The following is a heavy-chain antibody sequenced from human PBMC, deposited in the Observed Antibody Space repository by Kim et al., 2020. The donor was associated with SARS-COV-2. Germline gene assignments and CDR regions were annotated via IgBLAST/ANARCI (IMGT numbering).Heavy chain of an antibody. Sequence: SETLSLTCTVQGGSFSGYYWNWIRQAPGKALEWIAEINHIGTTNYNPSLKSRLTISIDASEKHFSLMLDSVTAADTAIYYCARSLPYLGWIDYWGPGTL. V-gene: IGHV4-34*01. CDR2: INHIGTT. CDR1: GGSFSGYY. CDR3: ARSLPYLGWIDY. J-gene: IGHJ4*01. D-gene: IGHD3-3*02.